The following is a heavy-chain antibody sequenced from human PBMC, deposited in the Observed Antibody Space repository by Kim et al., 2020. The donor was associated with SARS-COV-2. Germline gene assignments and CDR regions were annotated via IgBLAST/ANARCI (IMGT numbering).Heavy chain of an antibody. CDR1: GFSFRSSW. J-gene: IGHJ6*02. Sequence: GGSLRLSCAASGFSFRSSWMNWVRQAPGKGLEWLGRIKTGPDGEILEYSPSVKGRFTISRDDSKKTLYLQMSSLRTADTAVYYCCTEQGATKRYYYGMDAWSQGTTVTVS. CDR3: CTEQGATKRYYYGMDA. D-gene: IGHD1-26*01. V-gene: IGHV3-15*01. CDR2: IKTGPDGEIL.